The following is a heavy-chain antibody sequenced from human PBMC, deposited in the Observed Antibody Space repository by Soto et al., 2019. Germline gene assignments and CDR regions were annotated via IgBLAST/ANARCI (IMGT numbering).Heavy chain of an antibody. CDR1: GGSLSSGGYS. CDR2: IYHSGST. Sequence: QLQLQESGSGLVKPSQTLSLTCAVSGGSLSSGGYSWSWIRQPPGKGLEWIGYIYHSGSTYYNPSLKIRVTISVDRSKNQFSLNLSSVTAADTAVYYCGRGDGYNSGGSFDYWGKGTLVTVCS. V-gene: IGHV4-30-2*01. D-gene: IGHD5-12*01. J-gene: IGHJ4*02. CDR3: GRGDGYNSGGSFDY.